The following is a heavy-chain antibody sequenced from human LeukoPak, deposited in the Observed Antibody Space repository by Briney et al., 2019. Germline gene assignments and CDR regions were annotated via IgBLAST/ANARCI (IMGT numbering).Heavy chain of an antibody. J-gene: IGHJ6*03. V-gene: IGHV4-34*01. CDR3: ARRWNYGRNYYIDV. CDR1: GGSFSNYY. Sequence: PSETLSLTCAVYGGSFSNYYWSWIRQSPGKGLEWIGEINDNGTINYNPSLMSRVTISVDKSKNQFSLKSSSATAADTAVYYCARRWNYGRNYYIDVWGKGATVSVSS. CDR2: INDNGTI. D-gene: IGHD1-7*01.